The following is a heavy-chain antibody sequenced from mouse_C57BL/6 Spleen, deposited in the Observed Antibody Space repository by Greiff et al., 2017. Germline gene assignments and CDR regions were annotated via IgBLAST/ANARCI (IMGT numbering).Heavy chain of an antibody. CDR1: GYAFSSSW. Sequence: VQLQQSGPELVKPGASVKISCKASGYAFSSSWMNWVKQRPGKGLEWIGRIYPGDGDTNYNGKFKGKATLTADKSSSTAYMQLSSLTSEDSAVYFCARPGLDYWGQGTTLTVSS. CDR2: IYPGDGDT. CDR3: ARPGLDY. J-gene: IGHJ2*01. V-gene: IGHV1-82*01.